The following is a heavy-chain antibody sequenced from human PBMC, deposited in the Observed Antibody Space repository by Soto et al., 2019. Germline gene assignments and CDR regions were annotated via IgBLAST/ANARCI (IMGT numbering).Heavy chain of an antibody. CDR1: GGSISSGGYY. J-gene: IGHJ3*02. Sequence: SETLSLTCTVSGGSISSGGYYWSWIRQHPGKGLEWIGYIYYSGSTYYNPSLKSRVTISVDTSKNQFSLKLSSVTAADTAVYYCTSSRQGRSITGTTLGAFDIWGQGTMVTVSS. D-gene: IGHD1-7*01. CDR3: TSSRQGRSITGTTLGAFDI. CDR2: IYYSGST. V-gene: IGHV4-31*03.